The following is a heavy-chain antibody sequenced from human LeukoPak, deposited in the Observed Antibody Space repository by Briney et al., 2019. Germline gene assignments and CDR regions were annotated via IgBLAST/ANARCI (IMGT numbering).Heavy chain of an antibody. CDR3: VKDPGSSSFDYFDF. V-gene: IGHV3-64D*06. D-gene: IGHD2-2*01. CDR2: ISSNGGST. CDR1: GFTFSDYA. J-gene: IGHJ4*02. Sequence: GGSLRLSCAASGFTFSDYAMHWVRQAPGKGLEYLSAISSNGGSTYYADSVKGRFTISRDNSKNTLYLQMSSLRAEDTAVYSCVKDPGSSSFDYFDFWGQGTLVTVSS.